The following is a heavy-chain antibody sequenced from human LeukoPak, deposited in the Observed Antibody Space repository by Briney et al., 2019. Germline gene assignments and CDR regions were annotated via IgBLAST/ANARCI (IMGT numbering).Heavy chain of an antibody. D-gene: IGHD6-13*01. J-gene: IGHJ4*02. CDR3: ARSIPYGTTWYGRSGY. Sequence: GGSLRLSCAASGFPFSSYSMTWVRQAPGKGLEWVANIKPDGTTKFYVDSVKGRFTISRDNALNSLYLQMNSLRAEDAAIYYCARSIPYGTTWYGRSGYWGQGTLVTVSS. CDR2: IKPDGTTK. CDR1: GFPFSSYS. V-gene: IGHV3-7*03.